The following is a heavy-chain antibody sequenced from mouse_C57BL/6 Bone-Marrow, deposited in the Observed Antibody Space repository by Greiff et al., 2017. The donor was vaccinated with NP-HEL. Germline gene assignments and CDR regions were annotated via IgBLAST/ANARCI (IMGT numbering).Heavy chain of an antibody. CDR3: ASEPFYYYGSSYYWYFDV. CDR2: IDPSDSYT. D-gene: IGHD1-1*01. Sequence: VQLQQPGAELVMPGASVKLSCKASGYTFTSYWMHWVKQRPGQGLEWIGEIDPSDSYTNYNQKFKGKSTLTVDKSSSTAYMQLSSLTSEDSAVYYCASEPFYYYGSSYYWYFDVWGTGTTVTVSS. V-gene: IGHV1-69*01. J-gene: IGHJ1*03. CDR1: GYTFTSYW.